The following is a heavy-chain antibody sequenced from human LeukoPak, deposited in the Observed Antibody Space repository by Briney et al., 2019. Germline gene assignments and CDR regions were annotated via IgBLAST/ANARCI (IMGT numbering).Heavy chain of an antibody. Sequence: APVKVSCKASGYTFTGYYMHWVRQAPGQGLEWMGRINPNSGGTNYAQRFQGRVTMTRDTSISTAYMELSRLRSDDTAVYYCARGRAAAGTLGYWGQGTLVTVSS. J-gene: IGHJ4*02. D-gene: IGHD6-13*01. V-gene: IGHV1-2*06. CDR2: INPNSGGT. CDR1: GYTFTGYY. CDR3: ARGRAAAGTLGY.